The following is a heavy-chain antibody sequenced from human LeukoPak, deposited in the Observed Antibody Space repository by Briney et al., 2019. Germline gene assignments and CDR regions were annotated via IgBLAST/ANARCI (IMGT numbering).Heavy chain of an antibody. V-gene: IGHV3-7*01. Sequence: PGGSLRLSCAASGFIFSNYWMTWVRQAPGKGLEWVAHIRQDGSERHYVDSVKDRFTISRDNAKNSLDLKMDSLRAEDTAVYYCARDWGSTGYDLYDSWGQGTLVTVSS. CDR2: IRQDGSER. CDR1: GFIFSNYW. D-gene: IGHD5-12*01. J-gene: IGHJ4*02. CDR3: ARDWGSTGYDLYDS.